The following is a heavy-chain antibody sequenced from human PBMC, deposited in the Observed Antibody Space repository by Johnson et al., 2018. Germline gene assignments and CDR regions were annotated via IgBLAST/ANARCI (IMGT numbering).Heavy chain of an antibody. Sequence: VQLVESGAEVKKPGESLKISCQGSGYTFTSYWIGWVRQMPGKGLEWMGIIYPGDSDTRYSPSSQGQVTISADKSISTAYLQWSTLKASDTAMYYSAKTLVGDNAFDIWGQGTLVTVSS. J-gene: IGHJ3*02. CDR2: IYPGDSDT. CDR3: AKTLVGDNAFDI. D-gene: IGHD1-26*01. CDR1: GYTFTSYW. V-gene: IGHV5-51*03.